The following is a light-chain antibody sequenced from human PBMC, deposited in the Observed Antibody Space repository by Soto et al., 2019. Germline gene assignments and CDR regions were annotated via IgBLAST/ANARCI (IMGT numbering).Light chain of an antibody. CDR2: EGF. Sequence: QSVLTQPASVSGSPGQSITISCTGTSSDVGSDKLVSWYQQYPGRAPKLMIYEGFKRPSGVSNRFSGSKSGNTASLTISGLRAEDEADYYCCSYARSTTWVFGGGTQLTVL. V-gene: IGLV2-23*01. CDR1: SSDVGSDKL. CDR3: CSYARSTTWV. J-gene: IGLJ3*02.